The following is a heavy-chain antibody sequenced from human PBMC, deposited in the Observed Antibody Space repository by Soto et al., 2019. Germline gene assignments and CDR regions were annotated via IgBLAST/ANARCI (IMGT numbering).Heavy chain of an antibody. Sequence: PSETLSLTCAVYGGSFSGYYWSWIRQPPGKGLGWIGEINHSGSTNYNPSLKSRVTISVDTSKNQFSLKLSSVTAADTAVYYCTRSGYRSYYPDYWGQGTLVTVSS. J-gene: IGHJ4*02. V-gene: IGHV4-34*01. D-gene: IGHD3-3*01. CDR2: INHSGST. CDR1: GGSFSGYY. CDR3: TRSGYRSYYPDY.